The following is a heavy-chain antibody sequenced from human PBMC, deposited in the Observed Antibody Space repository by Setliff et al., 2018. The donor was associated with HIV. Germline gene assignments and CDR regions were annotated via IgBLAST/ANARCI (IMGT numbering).Heavy chain of an antibody. D-gene: IGHD3-10*01. CDR3: AAGIYGSYGMDV. J-gene: IGHJ6*02. CDR1: GFTFTSSA. V-gene: IGHV1-58*02. Sequence: SVKVPCKASGFTFTSSAMQWVRQARGQRLEWIGWIVVGSGNTNYARKFQERVTIIRDMSTNTAYMELSSLRSEDTAVYYCAAGIYGSYGMDVWGQGTTVTVSS. CDR2: IVVGSGNT.